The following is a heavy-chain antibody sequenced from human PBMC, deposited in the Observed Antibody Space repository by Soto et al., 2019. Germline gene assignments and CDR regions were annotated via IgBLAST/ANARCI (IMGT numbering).Heavy chain of an antibody. CDR2: ISSNGGST. CDR3: AREDNWNYVLDY. D-gene: IGHD1-7*01. V-gene: IGHV3-64*01. Sequence: GGSLRLSCAASGFTFSSYAMHWVRQAPGKGLEYVSAISSNGGSTYYANSVKGRFTISRDNSKNTLYLQMGSLRAEDMAVYYCAREDNWNYVLDYWGQGTLVTVSS. CDR1: GFTFSSYA. J-gene: IGHJ4*02.